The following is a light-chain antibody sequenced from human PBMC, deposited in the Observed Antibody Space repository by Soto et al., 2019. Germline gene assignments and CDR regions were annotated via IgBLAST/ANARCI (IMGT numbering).Light chain of an antibody. Sequence: DIQMTQSPSSVSASVGDRVTITCRASQGISNYLAWYQQKPGKVPKLLIYAASTLQSGVPSRFSGSGSGTDFTLNISSLQPEDVATYYCQKYNSAPSTFGQGTQLEIK. V-gene: IGKV1-27*01. CDR1: QGISNY. CDR2: AAS. CDR3: QKYNSAPST. J-gene: IGKJ5*01.